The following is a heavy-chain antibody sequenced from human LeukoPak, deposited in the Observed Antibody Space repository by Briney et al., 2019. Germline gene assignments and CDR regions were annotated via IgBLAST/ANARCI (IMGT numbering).Heavy chain of an antibody. Sequence: PGGSLRLSCAASGFTFSDYYMSWIRQAPGKGLEWVSYISSSSSYTNYADSVKGRFAISRDNAKNSLYLQMNSLRAEDTAVYYCARECCSSTSCYSRAAFDSWGQGTMVTVSS. CDR2: ISSSSSYT. CDR1: GFTFSDYY. D-gene: IGHD2-2*01. J-gene: IGHJ3*02. V-gene: IGHV3-11*06. CDR3: ARECCSSTSCYSRAAFDS.